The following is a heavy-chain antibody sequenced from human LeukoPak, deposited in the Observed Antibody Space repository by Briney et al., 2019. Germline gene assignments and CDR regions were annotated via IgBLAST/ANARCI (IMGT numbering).Heavy chain of an antibody. J-gene: IGHJ4*02. CDR2: IYYSGST. Sequence: PSETLSLTCTVSGGSISSYYCSWIRQPPGKGLEWIGYIYYSGSTNYNPSLKSRVTISVDTSKNQFSLKLSSVTAADTAVYYCAGTHEYGGYPTTYFDYWGQGTLVTVSS. CDR1: GGSISSYY. V-gene: IGHV4-59*01. CDR3: AGTHEYGGYPTTYFDY. D-gene: IGHD4-17*01.